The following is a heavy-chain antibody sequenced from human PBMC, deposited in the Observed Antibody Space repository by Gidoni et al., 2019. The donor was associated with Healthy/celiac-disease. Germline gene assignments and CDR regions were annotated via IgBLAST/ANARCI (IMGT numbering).Heavy chain of an antibody. J-gene: IGHJ3*02. CDR1: GFTFSSYS. Sequence: EVQLVESGGGLVQPGGSLRLSCAASGFTFSSYSMNWVRQAPGKGLEWVSYISSSSSTIYYADSVKGRFTISRDNAKNSLYLQMNSLRAEDTAVYYCARAGIALGLDAFDIWGQGTMVTVSS. D-gene: IGHD2-21*01. CDR3: ARAGIALGLDAFDI. V-gene: IGHV3-48*01. CDR2: ISSSSSTI.